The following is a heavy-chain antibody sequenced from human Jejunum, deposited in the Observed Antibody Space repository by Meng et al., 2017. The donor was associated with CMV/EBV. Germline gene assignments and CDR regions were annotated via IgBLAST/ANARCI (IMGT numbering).Heavy chain of an antibody. CDR2: IDYDGSSA. CDR1: GFTFSDYW. V-gene: IGHV3-74*01. Sequence: GFTFSDYWMHWVRQAPGKGLVWVSRIDYDGSSATYADSVKGRFTISRDNAKNTLYLQMNSLRAEDTAVYYCARVATLSTIPWFDPWGQGTLITVSS. J-gene: IGHJ5*02. CDR3: ARVATLSTIPWFDP. D-gene: IGHD3-3*01.